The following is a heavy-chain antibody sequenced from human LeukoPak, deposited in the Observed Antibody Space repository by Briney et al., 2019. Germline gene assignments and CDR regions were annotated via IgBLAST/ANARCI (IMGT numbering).Heavy chain of an antibody. CDR3: ARDLRYYDSSGYYIKDAFDI. J-gene: IGHJ3*02. D-gene: IGHD3-22*01. CDR1: GYTFTGYY. Sequence: ASVKVSCKASGYTFTGYYMHWVRQAPGQGLEWMGWINPNSGGTNYAQKFQGRDTMTRDTSISTAYMELSRLRSDDTAVYYCARDLRYYDSSGYYIKDAFDIWGQGTMVTVSS. V-gene: IGHV1-2*02. CDR2: INPNSGGT.